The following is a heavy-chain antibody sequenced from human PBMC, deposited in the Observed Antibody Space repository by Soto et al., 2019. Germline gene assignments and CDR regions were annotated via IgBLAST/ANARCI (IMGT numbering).Heavy chain of an antibody. CDR1: GGSISSVDYY. V-gene: IGHV4-30-4*01. J-gene: IGHJ5*02. CDR3: ARQPLEQIFNWFDP. D-gene: IGHD1-1*01. Sequence: LSLTCTVSGGSISSVDYYWSWIRQPPGKGLEWIGYIYYSGSTYYNPSLKSRVTISVDTSKNQFSLKLSSVTAADTAVYYCARQPLEQIFNWFDPWGKGTLVTVSS. CDR2: IYYSGST.